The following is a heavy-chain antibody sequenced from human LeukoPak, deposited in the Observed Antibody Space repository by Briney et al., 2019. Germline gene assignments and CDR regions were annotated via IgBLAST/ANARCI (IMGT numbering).Heavy chain of an antibody. CDR3: AKDPRWLPYGMDV. V-gene: IGHV3-23*01. CDR1: GFTFSTYA. J-gene: IGHJ6*02. CDR2: IIGNAGST. D-gene: IGHD5-12*01. Sequence: SGGSLRLSGLASGFTFSTYAMTGVPQAPGKGLDGFSTIIGNAGSTYYADSVQARFIISRDNSKNTLFLQMTSLRAEDTAVYYCAKDPRWLPYGMDVWGQGTTVTVS.